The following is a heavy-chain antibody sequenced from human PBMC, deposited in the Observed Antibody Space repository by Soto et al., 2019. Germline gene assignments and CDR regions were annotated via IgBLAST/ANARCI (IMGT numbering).Heavy chain of an antibody. J-gene: IGHJ4*02. Sequence: PGESLKISCAASGFTFSSYGMHWVRQAPGKGLEWVALIWYDGSNKNYADSVKGRFTISRDDSKNTLYLQMNSLRAEDTAVYYCARDAYLGSGSYAYWGQGTLVTVSS. D-gene: IGHD3-10*01. CDR1: GFTFSSYG. V-gene: IGHV3-33*01. CDR2: IWYDGSNK. CDR3: ARDAYLGSGSYAY.